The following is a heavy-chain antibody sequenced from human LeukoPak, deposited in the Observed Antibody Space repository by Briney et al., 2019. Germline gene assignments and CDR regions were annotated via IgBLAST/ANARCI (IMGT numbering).Heavy chain of an antibody. CDR2: ISGRGGRT. CDR3: AAFPRADTGFIILDY. Sequence: PGGSLRLSRAASGFTFSSYAMSWVRQAPGRGLEWVSVISGRGGRTDYAGSVKGRFTISRDNSMNTMYLQMNSLTAEDTAVYYCAAFPRADTGFIILDYWGQGTLVTVSS. V-gene: IGHV3-23*01. CDR1: GFTFSSYA. J-gene: IGHJ4*02. D-gene: IGHD3-16*02.